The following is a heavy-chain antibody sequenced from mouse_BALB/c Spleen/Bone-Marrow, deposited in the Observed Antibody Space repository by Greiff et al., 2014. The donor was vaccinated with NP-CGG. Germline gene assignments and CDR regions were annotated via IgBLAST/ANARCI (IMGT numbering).Heavy chain of an antibody. J-gene: IGHJ2*01. V-gene: IGHV1-87*01. Sequence: LVESGAELARPGASVKLSCKASGYTFTSYWMQWVKQRPGQGLEWIGAIYPGDGDTRYTQKFKGEATLTADKSSSTAYMQLSSLASEDSAVYYCARDEHYFDYWGQGTTLTVSS. CDR2: IYPGDGDT. CDR3: ARDEHYFDY. CDR1: GYTFTSYW.